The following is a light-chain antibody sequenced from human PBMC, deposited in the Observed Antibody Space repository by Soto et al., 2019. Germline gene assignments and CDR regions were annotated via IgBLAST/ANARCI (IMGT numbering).Light chain of an antibody. V-gene: IGKV3-15*01. J-gene: IGKJ2*01. Sequence: EIVLTQSPATLSVSPGERATLSCRASLSVGGNLAWYQQKPGQAPRLLIYGASTRATGIPGRFSGSGSGTEFTLTISSLQSEDFAVYYCQQYNDWPWGTFGQGTKLEIK. CDR3: QQYNDWPWGT. CDR2: GAS. CDR1: LSVGGN.